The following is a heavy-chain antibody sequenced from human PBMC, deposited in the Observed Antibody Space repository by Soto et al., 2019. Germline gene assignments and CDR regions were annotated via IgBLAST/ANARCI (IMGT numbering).Heavy chain of an antibody. CDR1: GYSFTGYY. CDR3: ARGGGSYYFDY. D-gene: IGHD1-26*01. J-gene: IGHJ4*02. CDR2: INPNSGGT. V-gene: IGHV1-2*04. Sequence: SVKLSWTACGYSFTGYYMHWVRQAPGQGLEWMGWINPNSGGTNYAQKFQGWVTMTRDTSISTAYMELSRLRSDDTAVYYCARGGGSYYFDYWGQGTLVTVSS.